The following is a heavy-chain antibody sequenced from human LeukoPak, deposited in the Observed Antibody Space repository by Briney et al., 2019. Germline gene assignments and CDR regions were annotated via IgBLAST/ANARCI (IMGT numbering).Heavy chain of an antibody. CDR1: GYTFTSYS. D-gene: IGHD2-2*01. CDR2: ISTNNGNT. Sequence: ASVKVSCKASGYTFTSYSISWVRQAPGQGLEWMGWISTNNGNTDYTQKVQGRVTMTTDTSTSIAYMELRSLRSDDTAVYYCARDTYCSSTSCFPYYMDVWGTGTTVTVSS. CDR3: ARDTYCSSTSCFPYYMDV. J-gene: IGHJ6*03. V-gene: IGHV1-18*01.